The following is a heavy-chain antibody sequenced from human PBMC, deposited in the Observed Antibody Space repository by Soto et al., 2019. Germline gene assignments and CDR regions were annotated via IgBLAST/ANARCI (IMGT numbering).Heavy chain of an antibody. CDR2: ITSDGDST. V-gene: IGHV3-64D*06. CDR1: GFTFSNYA. J-gene: IGHJ4*01. Sequence: GGSLRLSCSVSGFTFSNYAMHGVRQAPGKGLEYVSGITSDGDSTWHADSVKDRFTISRDNSKNTLFLQMSSLRVEDTAIYFCVKGNQLLRYYFEFWGPGTLVTVSS. D-gene: IGHD2-15*01. CDR3: VKGNQLLRYYFEF.